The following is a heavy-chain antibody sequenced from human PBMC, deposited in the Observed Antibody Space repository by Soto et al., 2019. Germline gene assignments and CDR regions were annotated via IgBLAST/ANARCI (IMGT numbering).Heavy chain of an antibody. CDR2: INPNSGGT. CDR1: GYTFTGYY. Sequence: ASVKVSCKASGYTFTGYYMHWVRQAPGQGLEWIGWINPNSGGTNYAQKFQGRVTMTGDTSISTAYMELSRLRSDDTAVYYCAREHDYSNYYYYGMDVWGQGTTVTVSS. J-gene: IGHJ6*02. V-gene: IGHV1-2*02. CDR3: AREHDYSNYYYYGMDV. D-gene: IGHD4-4*01.